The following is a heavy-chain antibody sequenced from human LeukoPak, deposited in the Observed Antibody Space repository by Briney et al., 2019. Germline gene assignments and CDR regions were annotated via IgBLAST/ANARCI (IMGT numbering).Heavy chain of an antibody. D-gene: IGHD3-9*01. Sequence: SETLSLTRTVSGGSISSHYWSWIRQPPGKGLEWIGYIYYSGSTNYNPSLKSRVTISVDTSKNQFSLKLSSVTAADTAVYYCARLLIGYYRYGMDVWGQGTTVTVSS. CDR3: ARLLIGYYRYGMDV. V-gene: IGHV4-59*08. CDR1: GGSISSHY. J-gene: IGHJ6*02. CDR2: IYYSGST.